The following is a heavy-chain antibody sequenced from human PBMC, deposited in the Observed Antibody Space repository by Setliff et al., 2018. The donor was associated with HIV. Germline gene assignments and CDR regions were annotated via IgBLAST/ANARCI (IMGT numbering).Heavy chain of an antibody. Sequence: SETLSLTCAVYGESFSGYYWNWIRQPPGKGLEWIGEINHSGGSTNYNPSLQSRPTISVDTSKNQFSLKLSSVTAADTAVYYCARVGWDYYDSSGVGEFDYWGQGTLVTVSS. D-gene: IGHD3-22*01. V-gene: IGHV4-34*01. J-gene: IGHJ4*02. CDR3: ARVGWDYYDSSGVGEFDY. CDR1: GESFSGYY. CDR2: INHSGGST.